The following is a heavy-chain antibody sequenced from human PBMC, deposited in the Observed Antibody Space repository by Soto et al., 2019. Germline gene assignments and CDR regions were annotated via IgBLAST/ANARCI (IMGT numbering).Heavy chain of an antibody. CDR1: GDSIISSDFY. Sequence: PSETMSLTCTVSGDSIISSDFYWGWVRQPPGRGLDWIGSILDLGSSNYAPSLNSRVTMATDTSKTPASLGLRSVTAADTALYFCARHSFAPRKNNWFDPWGQGIMVTVSS. CDR2: ILDLGSS. J-gene: IGHJ5*02. CDR3: ARHSFAPRKNNWFDP. V-gene: IGHV4-39*01.